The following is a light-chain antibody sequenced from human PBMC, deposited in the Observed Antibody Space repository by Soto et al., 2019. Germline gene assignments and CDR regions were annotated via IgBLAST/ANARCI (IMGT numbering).Light chain of an antibody. Sequence: EIVMTQSPATLSVSPGERATLSCRASQSIRSSSLAWYQQKPGQAPRLLIYGASTRATGIPARFSGGGSGTEFTLTISTLQSEDFALYYCQQYHHWWTFGPGTKVDIK. CDR1: QSIRSS. CDR2: GAS. J-gene: IGKJ1*01. V-gene: IGKV3-15*01. CDR3: QQYHHWWT.